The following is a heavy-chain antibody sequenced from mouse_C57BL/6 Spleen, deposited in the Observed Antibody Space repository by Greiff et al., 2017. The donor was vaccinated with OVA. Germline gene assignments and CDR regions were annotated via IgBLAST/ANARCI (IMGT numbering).Heavy chain of an antibody. Sequence: QVQLQQPEAELVMPGASVKLSCKASGYTFTSYWMHWVKQRPGQGLEWIGEIDPSDSYTNYNQKFKGKSTLTVDKSSSTAYMQLSSLTSEDSAVYYCARRTAQADYAMDYWGQGTSVTVSS. CDR1: GYTFTSYW. J-gene: IGHJ4*01. CDR2: IDPSDSYT. CDR3: ARRTAQADYAMDY. V-gene: IGHV1-69*01. D-gene: IGHD3-2*02.